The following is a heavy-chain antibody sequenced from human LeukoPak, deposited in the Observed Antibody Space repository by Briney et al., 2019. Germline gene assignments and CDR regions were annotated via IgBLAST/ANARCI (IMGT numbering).Heavy chain of an antibody. CDR1: GFNFSNYA. J-gene: IGHJ4*02. CDR3: ARVQYGYLSGSYRTIFDF. CDR2: ISGSGGRT. V-gene: IGHV3-23*01. D-gene: IGHD3-10*01. Sequence: QPGGSLRLSCAASGFNFSNYAMSWVRQAPGKGLEWVSAISGSGGRTYNTDSVKGRFTISRDNSKNTLYLQMNSLRAEDTAVYYCARVQYGYLSGSYRTIFDFWGQGSLVTVSP.